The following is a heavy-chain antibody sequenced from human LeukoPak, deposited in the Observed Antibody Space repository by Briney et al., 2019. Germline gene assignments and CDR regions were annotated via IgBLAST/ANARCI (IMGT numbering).Heavy chain of an antibody. CDR3: ARESHGSSWYVRANWFDP. CDR1: GGSISSGSYY. V-gene: IGHV4-61*02. D-gene: IGHD6-13*01. Sequence: PSQTLSLTCTVSGGSISSGSYYWSWIRQPAGKGLEWIGRIYTSGSTNYNPSLKSRVTISVDTSKNQFSLKLSSVTAADTAVYYCARESHGSSWYVRANWFDPWGQGTLVTVSS. J-gene: IGHJ5*02. CDR2: IYTSGST.